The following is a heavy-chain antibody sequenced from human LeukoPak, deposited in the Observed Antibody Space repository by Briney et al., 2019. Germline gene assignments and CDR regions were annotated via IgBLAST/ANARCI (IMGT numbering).Heavy chain of an antibody. CDR2: IIPIFGTA. D-gene: IGHD3-22*01. Sequence: SVKVSCKASGGTFSRYAMSWVRQAPGQGLEWMGGIIPIFGTASFAQKFQGRVTITADESTGTAYMELSSLRSEDTAVYYCARQGYYYDSSGSPNDAFDIWGQGTMVTVSS. CDR3: ARQGYYYDSSGSPNDAFDI. J-gene: IGHJ3*02. V-gene: IGHV1-69*13. CDR1: GGTFSRYA.